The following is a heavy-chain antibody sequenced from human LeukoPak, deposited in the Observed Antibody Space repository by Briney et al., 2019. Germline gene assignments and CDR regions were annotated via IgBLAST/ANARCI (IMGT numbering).Heavy chain of an antibody. D-gene: IGHD3-10*01. Sequence: ASVKVSCEASGYTFTSYGISWVRQAPGQGLEWMGWISAYNGNTNYAQKLQGRVTMTTDTSTSTAYMELRSLRSDDTAVYYCARGLLWFGELKIGRRAFDIWGQGTMVTVSS. CDR3: ARGLLWFGELKIGRRAFDI. J-gene: IGHJ3*02. CDR2: ISAYNGNT. CDR1: GYTFTSYG. V-gene: IGHV1-18*01.